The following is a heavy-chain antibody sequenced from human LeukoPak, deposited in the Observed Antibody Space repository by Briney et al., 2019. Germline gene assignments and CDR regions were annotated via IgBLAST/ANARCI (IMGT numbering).Heavy chain of an antibody. Sequence: PGGFLRLSCAASGLTFSSYGMHWVRQAPGKGLEWVAVISYDGSNKYYADSVKGRFTISRDNSKNTLYLQMNSLRAEDTAVYYCAKARVGATRGDAFDIWGQGTMVTVSS. V-gene: IGHV3-30*18. J-gene: IGHJ3*02. D-gene: IGHD1-26*01. CDR1: GLTFSSYG. CDR2: ISYDGSNK. CDR3: AKARVGATRGDAFDI.